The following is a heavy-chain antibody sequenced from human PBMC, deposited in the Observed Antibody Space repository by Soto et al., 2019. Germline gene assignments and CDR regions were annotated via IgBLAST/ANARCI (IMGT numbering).Heavy chain of an antibody. D-gene: IGHD2-2*01. CDR1: GYTFTSYG. CDR3: ARDGIVPAAMISGDSYYYYGMDV. J-gene: IGHJ6*02. CDR2: ISAYNGNT. Sequence: ASVKVSCKASGYTFTSYGISWVRQAPGQGLEWMGWISAYNGNTNYAQKLQGRVTMTTDTSTSTAYMELRSLRSDDTAVYYCARDGIVPAAMISGDSYYYYGMDVWGQGTTVTVSS. V-gene: IGHV1-18*04.